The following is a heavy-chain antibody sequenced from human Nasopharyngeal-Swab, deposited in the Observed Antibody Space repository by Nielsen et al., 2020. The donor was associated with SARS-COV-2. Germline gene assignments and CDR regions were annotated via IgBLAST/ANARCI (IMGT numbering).Heavy chain of an antibody. J-gene: IGHJ6*03. CDR3: ARLRSGYYYYYMDV. CDR2: IYHSGST. V-gene: IGHV4-38-2*01. Sequence: SETLSLTCAVSGYSISSGYYWGWIRQPPGKGLEWIGSIYHSGSTYYNPSLKSRVTISVDTSKNKFSLKLSSVTAADTAVYYCARLRSGYYYYYMDVWGKGTTVTVSS. CDR1: GYSISSGYY. D-gene: IGHD3-10*01.